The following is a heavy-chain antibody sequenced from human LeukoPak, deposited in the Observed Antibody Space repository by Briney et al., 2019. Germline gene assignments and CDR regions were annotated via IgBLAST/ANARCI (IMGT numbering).Heavy chain of an antibody. CDR2: IYHSGST. Sequence: PSETLSLTCAVSDYSISSDYYWGWIRQPPGKGLEWIGSIYHSGSTYYNPSLKSRVTISVDTSKNQFSLKLSSVTAADTAVYYCASTSRDGYNLKDYWGQGTLVTVSS. CDR1: DYSISSDYY. D-gene: IGHD5-24*01. J-gene: IGHJ4*02. V-gene: IGHV4-38-2*01. CDR3: ASTSRDGYNLKDY.